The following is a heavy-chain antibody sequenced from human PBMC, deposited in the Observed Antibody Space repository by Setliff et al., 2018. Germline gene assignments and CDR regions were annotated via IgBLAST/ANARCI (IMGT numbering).Heavy chain of an antibody. Sequence: GGSLRLSCAASGFTVSSDYMSWFRQAPGKGLEWVSVIYSGGDTYYADSVKGRFTIYRDNSKKTLYLQMNSLRIEDTALYYCAREESIAVTTAYNWFDPWGQGTLVTVSS. CDR1: GFTVSSDY. CDR3: AREESIAVTTAYNWFDP. J-gene: IGHJ5*02. V-gene: IGHV3-53*01. CDR2: IYSGGDT. D-gene: IGHD6-19*01.